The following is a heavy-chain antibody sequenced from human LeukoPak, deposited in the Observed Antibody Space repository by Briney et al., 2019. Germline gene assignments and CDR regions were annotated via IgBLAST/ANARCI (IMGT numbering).Heavy chain of an antibody. Sequence: PGGSLRRSCAVSGFTVSYNYMSWVRQAPGKGLEWVSIIYSSGTTYYADSVKGRFTISRDNSKNTLYLQMNSLRAEDTAVYYCARDRAPFDYWGQGTLVTVSS. CDR1: GFTVSYNY. CDR3: ARDRAPFDY. CDR2: IYSSGTT. J-gene: IGHJ4*02. V-gene: IGHV3-53*01.